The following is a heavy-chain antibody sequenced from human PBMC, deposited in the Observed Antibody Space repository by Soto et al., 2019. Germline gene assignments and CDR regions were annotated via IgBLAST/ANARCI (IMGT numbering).Heavy chain of an antibody. J-gene: IGHJ3*02. CDR1: GGSISSGGDP. V-gene: IGHV4-30-2*01. Sequence: QLQLQESGSGLVKPSQTLSLTCAVSGGSISSGGDPWSWIRQPPGKGLEWIGYIYHSGSTYYNPSLKSRVTISVDRSKSQFSLKLSSVTAADTAVYYCARVWGYSYGLASDIWGQGTMVTVSS. CDR2: IYHSGST. D-gene: IGHD5-18*01. CDR3: ARVWGYSYGLASDI.